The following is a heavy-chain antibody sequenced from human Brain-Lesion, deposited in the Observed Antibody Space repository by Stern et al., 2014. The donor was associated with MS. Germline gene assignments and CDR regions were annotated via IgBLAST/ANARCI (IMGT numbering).Heavy chain of an antibody. CDR2: INPNTGGT. CDR3: ARDQRGITIFGVVTDYYYLGMDV. J-gene: IGHJ6*02. V-gene: IGHV1-2*02. Sequence: QVQLVESGAEVKKPGASVKVSCKTSGYIFTGYYIHWVRQALGQGLEWMAWINPNTGGTKYAQKFQGRVTMSRDTSISTAYVELSSLTSDDTAVYYCARDQRGITIFGVVTDYYYLGMDVWGQGTTVTVSS. CDR1: GYIFTGYY. D-gene: IGHD3-3*01.